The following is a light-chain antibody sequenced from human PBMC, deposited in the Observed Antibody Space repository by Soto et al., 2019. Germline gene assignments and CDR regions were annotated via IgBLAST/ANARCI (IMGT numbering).Light chain of an antibody. CDR2: KVS. V-gene: IGKV2-30*02. J-gene: IGKJ5*01. CDR1: QSLVHRDGNTY. Sequence: VGVNQSPLSLPVTHGQAASISCRSSQSLVHRDGNTYLSWFRQRPGQSPRRLIYKVSNREAGVPDRFSGSGSGTDFTLKISRVEAEDVGLYYCMQGSHWPPITFGQGTRLEIK. CDR3: MQGSHWPPIT.